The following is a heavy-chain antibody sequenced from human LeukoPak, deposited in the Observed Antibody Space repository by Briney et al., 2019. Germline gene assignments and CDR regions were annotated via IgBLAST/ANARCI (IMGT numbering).Heavy chain of an antibody. V-gene: IGHV3-15*01. CDR1: LFSYSNAW. J-gene: IGHJ4*02. D-gene: IGHD3-16*01. CDR2: IKSKTDCGTT. CDR3: TSGFDVGGGGFDY. Sequence: TLRPSCINILFSYSNAWGKRVGQAGRRGLERIGRIKSKTDCGTTDYAAPVKGRFTISRDDSKNTLYLQMNSLKTEDTAVNYCTSGFDVGGGGFDYWGQGTLVTVSS.